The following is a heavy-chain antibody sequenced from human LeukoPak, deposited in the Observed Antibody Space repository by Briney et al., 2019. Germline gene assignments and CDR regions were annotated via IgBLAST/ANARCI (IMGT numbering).Heavy chain of an antibody. D-gene: IGHD6-19*01. Sequence: GSSVKVSCKASGGTFSSYAISWVRQAPGQGLEWMGRIIPILGIANYAQKFQGRVTITADKSTSTAYMELSSLRSEDTAVYYCARDPPRGIAVAGSYKYWYFDLWGRGTLVTVSS. J-gene: IGHJ2*01. CDR1: GGTFSSYA. CDR3: ARDPPRGIAVAGSYKYWYFDL. CDR2: IIPILGIA. V-gene: IGHV1-69*04.